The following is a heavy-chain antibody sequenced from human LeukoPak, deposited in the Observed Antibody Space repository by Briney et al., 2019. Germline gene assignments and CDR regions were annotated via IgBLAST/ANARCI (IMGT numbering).Heavy chain of an antibody. V-gene: IGHV4-34*12. CDR1: GESLNYYY. J-gene: IGHJ4*02. CDR3: ASGAWATRLHS. D-gene: IGHD5-24*01. Sequence: SDTLSLTCAVYGESLNYYYWSWIRQSPEKGLEWIGEVFDGKTTNYNPSLKSRVTISAVTSGNQFSLNLKSVTAADTAVYYCASGAWATRLHSWAQGTLVIVSS. CDR2: VFDGKTT.